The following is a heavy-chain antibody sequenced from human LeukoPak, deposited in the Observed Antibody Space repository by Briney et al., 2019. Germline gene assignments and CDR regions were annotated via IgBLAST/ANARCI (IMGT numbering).Heavy chain of an antibody. J-gene: IGHJ6*02. V-gene: IGHV4-59*01. CDR3: ARDTSPKGMDV. CDR2: IYYSGST. CDR1: GGSISSYY. D-gene: IGHD3-3*01. Sequence: SETLSLTCTVSGGSISSYYWSWIRQPPGKGLEWSGYIYYSGSTNYNPSLKSRVTISVDTSKNQFSLKLSSVTAADTAVYYCARDTSPKGMDVWGQGTTVTVSS.